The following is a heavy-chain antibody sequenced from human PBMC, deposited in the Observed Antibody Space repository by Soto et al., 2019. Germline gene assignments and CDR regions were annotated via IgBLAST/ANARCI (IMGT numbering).Heavy chain of an antibody. CDR2: VHHTGNA. CDR1: GGSFISSNYY. D-gene: IGHD3-16*01. V-gene: IGHV4-61*01. J-gene: IGHJ5*02. Sequence: QVQLQESGPGLVKPSETLSLTCSVSGGSFISSNYYWTWIRQPPGKGLEWIGYVHHTGNANSGPSLKSRVAISVDTAKNQFSLSLTFVSAADTAVYFCARLSPPQSVGQAHPRNYVDAWGQG. CDR3: ARLSPPQSVGQAHPRNYVDA.